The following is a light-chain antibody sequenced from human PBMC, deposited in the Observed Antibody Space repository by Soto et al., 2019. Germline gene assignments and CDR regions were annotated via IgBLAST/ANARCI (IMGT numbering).Light chain of an antibody. CDR3: QRGNGYSRT. V-gene: IGKV1-5*01. J-gene: IGKJ1*01. Sequence: DSQMTQSPATLSASVGDRVTITCRASQSINNWLAWYQQKPGKAPKLLITDASSLERGVPSTFSGSGSGTEFSLAIRSLQPDDFATYYCQRGNGYSRTFGPGAKVEIK. CDR2: DAS. CDR1: QSINNW.